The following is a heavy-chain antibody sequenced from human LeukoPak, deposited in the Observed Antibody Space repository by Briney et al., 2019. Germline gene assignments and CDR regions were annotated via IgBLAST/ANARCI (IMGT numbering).Heavy chain of an antibody. CDR3: VKDPVASAVAGTNYSDY. D-gene: IGHD6-19*01. CDR1: GFAFSSYG. CDR2: IRYDGNNK. V-gene: IGHV3-30*02. J-gene: IGHJ4*02. Sequence: PGGSLRLSYAASGFAFSSYGIHWVRQAPGKGLEWVAFIRYDGNNKYYADSVKGRLTISRDNSKNTLYLQMNSLIAEDTAVYYCVKDPVASAVAGTNYSDYWGQGTLVTVSS.